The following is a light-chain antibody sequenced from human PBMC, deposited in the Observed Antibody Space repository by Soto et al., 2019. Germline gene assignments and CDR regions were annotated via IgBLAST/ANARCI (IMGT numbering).Light chain of an antibody. CDR3: SSYPSSGAPHYV. CDR1: SSDVGGYNY. CDR2: DVS. Sequence: QSVLTQPASVSGSPGQSITISCTGTSSDVGGYNYVSWYQHHPGKAPKLIIYDVSNRPSGVSNHFSASKSGNTASLTISGLQAEDEADYYCSSYPSSGAPHYVFGTGTKVTVL. J-gene: IGLJ1*01. V-gene: IGLV2-14*03.